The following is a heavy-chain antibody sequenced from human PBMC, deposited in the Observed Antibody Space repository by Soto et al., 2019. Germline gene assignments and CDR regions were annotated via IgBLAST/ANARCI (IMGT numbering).Heavy chain of an antibody. CDR2: IYYSGST. J-gene: IGHJ3*02. V-gene: IGHV4-39*01. D-gene: IGHD6-19*01. CDR3: ARLRIAVAEYAFDI. Sequence: QLQLQESGPGLVKPSETLSLTCTVSGGSISSSSYYWGWIRQPPGKGLEWIGSIYYSGSTYYNPSLKSRVTLSVDTSKNQFSLKLSSVTAADTAVYYCARLRIAVAEYAFDIWGQGTMVTVSS. CDR1: GGSISSSSYY.